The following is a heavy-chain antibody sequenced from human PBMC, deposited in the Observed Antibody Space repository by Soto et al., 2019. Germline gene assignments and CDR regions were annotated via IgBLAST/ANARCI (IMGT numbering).Heavy chain of an antibody. CDR3: ARTNGYLDY. V-gene: IGHV6-1*01. J-gene: IGHJ4*02. CDR2: TYYRSKWYH. D-gene: IGHD4-17*01. Sequence: PSQTLSLTCATSGDSVSSNSAAWNWIRQSPSRGLEWLGRTYYRSKWYHEYAVSVKGRITINPDTSKNQFSLQLSSVTPEDAAVYYCARTNGYLDYWGQGTLVTVSS. CDR1: GDSVSSNSAA.